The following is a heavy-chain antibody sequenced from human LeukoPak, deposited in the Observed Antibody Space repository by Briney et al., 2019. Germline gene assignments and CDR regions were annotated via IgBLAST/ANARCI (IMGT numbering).Heavy chain of an antibody. J-gene: IGHJ3*02. CDR2: VYNSGST. Sequence: SETLSLTCTVSGGSLSTYYWSWIRQPPGKTLEWIGYVYNSGSTNYNPSLKSRVTISVDTSKKQLSLKLTSVTAADTAVYYCARQTTRFCSGGTCYSNFALDMWGQGTMVIVSS. CDR3: ARQTTRFCSGGTCYSNFALDM. V-gene: IGHV4-59*08. D-gene: IGHD2-15*01. CDR1: GGSLSTYY.